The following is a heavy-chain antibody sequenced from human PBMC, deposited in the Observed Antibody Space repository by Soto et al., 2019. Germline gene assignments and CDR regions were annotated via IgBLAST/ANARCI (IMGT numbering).Heavy chain of an antibody. CDR2: IDPSDSYT. Sequence: GESLKISCKGSGYSFTSYWISWVRQMPGKGLEWMGRIDPSDSYTNYSPSFQGHVTISADKSISTAYRQWSSLKASDTAMYYCARYPRRSYYDSSGYYYYFDYWGQGTLVTVSS. D-gene: IGHD3-22*01. CDR1: GYSFTSYW. V-gene: IGHV5-10-1*01. CDR3: ARYPRRSYYDSSGYYYYFDY. J-gene: IGHJ4*02.